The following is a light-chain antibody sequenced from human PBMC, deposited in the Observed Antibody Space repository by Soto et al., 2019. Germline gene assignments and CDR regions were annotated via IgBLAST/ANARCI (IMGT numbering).Light chain of an antibody. J-gene: IGKJ1*01. CDR2: GAS. CDR3: QHYNSYSEA. Sequence: EIVLTQYQGTLSLSPGERATLSCRASQSVSSRHLAWYQQKPGQAPRLLIYGASTRATGIPDRFSGSGSGTDFTLTISSLQPDDFATYYCQHYNSYSEAFGQGGMVDVK. CDR1: QSVSSRH. V-gene: IGKV3-20*01.